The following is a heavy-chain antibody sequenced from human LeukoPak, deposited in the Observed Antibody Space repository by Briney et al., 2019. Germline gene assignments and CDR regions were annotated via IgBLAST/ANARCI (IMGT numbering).Heavy chain of an antibody. J-gene: IGHJ4*02. CDR2: ISYDGSNK. D-gene: IGHD6-13*01. Sequence: PGRSLRLPCAASGFTFSSYAMHWVRQAPGKGLEWVAVISYDGSNKYYADSVKGRFTISRDNSKNTLYLQMNSLRAEDTAVYYCARAIVPGIAAAGTSDYWGQGTLVTVSS. CDR1: GFTFSSYA. V-gene: IGHV3-30-3*01. CDR3: ARAIVPGIAAAGTSDY.